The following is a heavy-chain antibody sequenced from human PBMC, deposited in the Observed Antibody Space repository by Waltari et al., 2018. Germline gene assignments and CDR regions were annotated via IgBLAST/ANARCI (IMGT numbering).Heavy chain of an antibody. CDR2: INGDGGST. CDR3: TRTRYCSTTSCQVDWFDP. V-gene: IGHV3-74*01. Sequence: EVQLVESGGGLVQPGGSLRLSCAASGFTFSSHWMPWVRQAPGKGRVWGSRINGDGGSTSYADSVKGRFTISRDNANNTLYLQMNSLRAEDTAVYYCTRTRYCSTTSCQVDWFDPWGQGTLVTVSS. D-gene: IGHD2-2*01. J-gene: IGHJ5*02. CDR1: GFTFSSHW.